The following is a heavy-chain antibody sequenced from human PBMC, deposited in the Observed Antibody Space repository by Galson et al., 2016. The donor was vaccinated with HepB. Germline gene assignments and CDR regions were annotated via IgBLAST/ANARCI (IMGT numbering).Heavy chain of an antibody. J-gene: IGHJ4*02. D-gene: IGHD2-2*01. V-gene: IGHV3-66*02. CDR2: TYSGGST. Sequence: FLRLSCAASGFSVSNSYMSWVRQAPGRGLEWVSFTYSGGSTFYADSVKGRFAISRDGSKNTLSLQMISLMPEDTAVYYCARGGSLWGVPVPAATPFDCWGQGTLVTVSS. CDR1: GFSVSNSY. CDR3: ARGGSLWGVPVPAATPFDC.